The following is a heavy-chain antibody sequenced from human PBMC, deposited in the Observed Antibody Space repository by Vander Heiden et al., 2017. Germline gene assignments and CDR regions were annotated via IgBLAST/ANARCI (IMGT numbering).Heavy chain of an antibody. CDR3: ATSPSSGYN. D-gene: IGHD3-22*01. CDR1: GFTFSDHY. CDR2: IRNKAASHTT. J-gene: IGHJ1*01. V-gene: IGHV3-72*01. Sequence: EVQMVESGGGLVQPGVSLRLSCVCSGFTFSDHYMDWVRQAPGKGLEWVGRIRNKAASHTTAYAASVEGRFAISRDDSKNSLYLQLNSLKTEDTAMYYCATSPSSGYNWGQGTQVTVSS.